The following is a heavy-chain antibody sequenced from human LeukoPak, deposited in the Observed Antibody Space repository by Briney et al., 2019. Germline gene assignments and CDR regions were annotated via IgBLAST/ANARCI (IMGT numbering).Heavy chain of an antibody. J-gene: IGHJ6*03. CDR1: GFTFSSYW. V-gene: IGHV3-7*01. CDR3: ARDGYYGSGTHIGHMDV. Sequence: GGSLRLSCAASGFTFSSYWMSWVRQAPGKGLEWVANINQDGSEKYYVDSVKGRFTISRDNAKNSLYLQMNSLRAEDTAVYYCARDGYYGSGTHIGHMDVWGKGPKVTVFS. CDR2: INQDGSEK. D-gene: IGHD3-10*01.